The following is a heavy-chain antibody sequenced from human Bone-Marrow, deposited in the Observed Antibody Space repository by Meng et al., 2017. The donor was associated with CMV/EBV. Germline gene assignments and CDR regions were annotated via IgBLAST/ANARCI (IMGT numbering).Heavy chain of an antibody. Sequence: ESLKISCAASGFTFSSYWMSWVRQAPGKGLEWVANIKQDGSEKYYVDSVKGRFTISRDNAKNSLYLQMNSLRAEDTAVYYCARVRTMVRGVIPSYYGMDVWGQGTTVTVPS. J-gene: IGHJ6*02. CDR3: ARVRTMVRGVIPSYYGMDV. CDR1: GFTFSSYW. CDR2: IKQDGSEK. V-gene: IGHV3-7*01. D-gene: IGHD3-10*01.